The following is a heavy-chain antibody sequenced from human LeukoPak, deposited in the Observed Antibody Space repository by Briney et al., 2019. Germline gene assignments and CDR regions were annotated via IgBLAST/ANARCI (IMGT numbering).Heavy chain of an antibody. V-gene: IGHV3-7*01. CDR3: ARSLWPEDY. Sequence: PGGSLRLPCAASGFTFSSYWMSWVRQAPGKGLEWVANIEKDGSDKYYVDSVKGRFTISRDNAKDSVYLQMDSLRAEDSAVYYCARSLWPEDYWGQGTLVTVSS. D-gene: IGHD2-21*01. CDR1: GFTFSSYW. J-gene: IGHJ4*02. CDR2: IEKDGSDK.